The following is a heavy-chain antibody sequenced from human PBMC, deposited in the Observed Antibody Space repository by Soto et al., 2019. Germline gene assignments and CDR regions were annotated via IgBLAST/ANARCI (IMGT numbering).Heavy chain of an antibody. J-gene: IGHJ6*02. D-gene: IGHD2-15*01. CDR2: TYYRSKWYN. CDR3: ARARYCSGGSCYSGGRYYYGMDV. V-gene: IGHV6-1*01. CDR1: GDSVSSNSAA. Sequence: SQTLSLTCAISGDSVSSNSAAWNWIRQSPSRGLEWLGRTYYRSKWYNDYAVSVKSRITIHPDTSKNQFSLQLNSVTPEDTAVYYCARARYCSGGSCYSGGRYYYGMDVSGQGTTVTVSS.